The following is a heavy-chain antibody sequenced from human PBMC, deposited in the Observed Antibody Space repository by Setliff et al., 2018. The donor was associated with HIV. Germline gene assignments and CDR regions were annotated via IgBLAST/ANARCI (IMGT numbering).Heavy chain of an antibody. V-gene: IGHV3-74*01. CDR1: GFTFNSYW. CDR3: ARGGFNHAFDI. CDR2: VNNDGTDT. Sequence: PGGSLRLSCVASGFTFNSYWRYWVRQAPGKGLVCASRVNNDGTDTIYADSVKGRFTISRDNAKSTVYLQMGSLSADDTAVYYCARGGFNHAFDIWGQGTMVTVSS. D-gene: IGHD2-15*01. J-gene: IGHJ3*02.